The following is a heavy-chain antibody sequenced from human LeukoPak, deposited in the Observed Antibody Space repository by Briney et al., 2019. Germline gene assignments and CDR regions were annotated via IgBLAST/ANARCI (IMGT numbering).Heavy chain of an antibody. Sequence: GGSLRLSCAASGFTVSNYFMTWVRQPPGKGLEWVSIIYSGGSTYYADSVRGRFTISRDDSRNTLYLQMSSLRAEDTAVYYCARAVSNDYAAYWGQGTLVTVSS. CDR3: ARAVSNDYAAY. J-gene: IGHJ4*02. D-gene: IGHD4-17*01. CDR1: GFTVSNYF. CDR2: IYSGGST. V-gene: IGHV3-53*03.